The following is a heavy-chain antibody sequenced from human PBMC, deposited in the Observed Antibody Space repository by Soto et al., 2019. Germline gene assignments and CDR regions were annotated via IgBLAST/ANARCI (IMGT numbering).Heavy chain of an antibody. CDR1: GFTFSSYW. CDR3: ARVYSSSWYVSYYYYMDV. J-gene: IGHJ6*03. CDR2: INSDGSST. Sequence: GGSLRLSCAASGFTFSSYWMHWVRQAPGKGLVWVSRINSDGSSTSYADSVKGRFTISRDNAKNTLYLQMNSLRAEDTAVYYCARVYSSSWYVSYYYYMDVWGKGTTVTVSS. D-gene: IGHD6-13*01. V-gene: IGHV3-74*01.